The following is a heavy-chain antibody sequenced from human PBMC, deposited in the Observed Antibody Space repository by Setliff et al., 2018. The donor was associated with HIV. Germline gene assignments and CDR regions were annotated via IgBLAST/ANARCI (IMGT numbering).Heavy chain of an antibody. Sequence: SETLSLTCAISGYSISSGYYWGWIRQPPGKGLEWIGSIYHSGSTYYNPSLKSRVTISVDTSKNQFSLKLSSVTAADTAVYYCARMYSGYDWSPAGARTRYFDYWGQGTLVTVSS. CDR1: GYSISSGYY. J-gene: IGHJ4*02. D-gene: IGHD5-12*01. CDR2: IYHSGST. CDR3: ARMYSGYDWSPAGARTRYFDY. V-gene: IGHV4-38-2*01.